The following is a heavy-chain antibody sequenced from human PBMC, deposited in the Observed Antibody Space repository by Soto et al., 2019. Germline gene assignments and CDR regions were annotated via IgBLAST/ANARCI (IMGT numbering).Heavy chain of an antibody. CDR2: MSGSGGSI. V-gene: IGHV3-23*01. J-gene: IGHJ6*02. CDR3: VKGYWKGDV. D-gene: IGHD1-1*01. CDR1: GFTFRTYA. Sequence: EVQLLESGGGLVQPGGSLRLSCAASGFTFRTYAMNWVGQAPGNGLEWVSAMSGSGGSIHYADSVKGRFTISRDNSKNTLYLQMNSLRDDDTAVYHCVKGYWKGDVWGQGTTVTVSS.